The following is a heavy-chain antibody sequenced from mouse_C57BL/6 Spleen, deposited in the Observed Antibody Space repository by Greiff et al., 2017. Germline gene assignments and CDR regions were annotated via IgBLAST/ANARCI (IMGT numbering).Heavy chain of an antibody. CDR2: INPSYGTT. CDR1: GYSFTDYY. J-gene: IGHJ3*01. Sequence: VQLQQSGPELVKPGASVKISCKASGYSFTDYYMNWVKQSPGQSLEWIGDINPSYGTTSYNQKIKGKATLTVAPSSRTAYMHFKSLTSKDSEVYDCARWDAYKFAYWGQGTPVTVSA. D-gene: IGHD4-1*01. V-gene: IGHV1-39*01. CDR3: ARWDAYKFAY.